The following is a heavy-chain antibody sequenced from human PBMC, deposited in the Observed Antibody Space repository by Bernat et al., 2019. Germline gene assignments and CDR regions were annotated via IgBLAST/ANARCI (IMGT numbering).Heavy chain of an antibody. J-gene: IGHJ6*03. CDR3: ARGGGDYGDYVGYYYYYMDV. D-gene: IGHD4-17*01. CDR1: GFTFSSYG. V-gene: IGHV3-33*01. CDR2: IWYDGSNK. Sequence: QVQLVESGGGVVQPGRSLRLSCAASGFTFSSYGMHWVRQTPGKGLEWVAVIWYDGSNKYYADSVKGRFTISRDNSKNTLYLQMKSLRAEDTAVYYCARGGGDYGDYVGYYYYYMDVWGKGTTVTVSS.